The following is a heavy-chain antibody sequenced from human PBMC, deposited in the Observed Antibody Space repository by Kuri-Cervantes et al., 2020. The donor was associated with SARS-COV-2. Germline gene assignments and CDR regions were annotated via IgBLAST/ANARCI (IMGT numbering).Heavy chain of an antibody. CDR3: ARVYGYYFDY. D-gene: IGHD2-8*01. J-gene: IGHJ4*02. CDR1: GESFSGYY. V-gene: IGHV4-34*01. CDR2: INHSGST. Sequence: SETLSLTCAVYGESFSGYYWSWIRQPPGKGLEWIGEINHSGSTNYNPSLKSRVTISVDTSKNQFSLKLSSVTAADTAVYYCARVYGYYFDYWGQGTLVTVSS.